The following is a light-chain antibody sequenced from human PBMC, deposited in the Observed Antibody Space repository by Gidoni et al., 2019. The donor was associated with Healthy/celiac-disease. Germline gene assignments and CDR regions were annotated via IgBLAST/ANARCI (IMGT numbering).Light chain of an antibody. J-gene: IGLJ2*01. Sequence: AVLTQPSSLSASPGASARLTSTLRSGIHVGTYRIYWYQQNPGSPPQYLLRYKSDSDKQQGSGVPSRFSGSKDASANAGILLIAGLQSEDEADYYCMIWHSSVGVFGGGTKLTVL. CDR3: MIWHSSVGV. CDR2: YKSDSDK. V-gene: IGLV5-45*02. CDR1: SGIHVGTYR.